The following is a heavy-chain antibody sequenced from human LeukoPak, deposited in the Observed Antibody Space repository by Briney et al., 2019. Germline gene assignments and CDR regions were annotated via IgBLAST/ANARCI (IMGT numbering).Heavy chain of an antibody. V-gene: IGHV3-11*04. Sequence: GGSLRLSCAASGFTVSTNYMTWVRQAPGKGLEWVSYISSSGGTIYYADSVKGRFTISRDNAKNSLYLQMNSLRAEDTAVYYCARDYHDSSGYYPNWFDPWGQGTLVTVSS. CDR3: ARDYHDSSGYYPNWFDP. J-gene: IGHJ5*02. CDR2: ISSSGGTI. CDR1: GFTVSTNY. D-gene: IGHD3-22*01.